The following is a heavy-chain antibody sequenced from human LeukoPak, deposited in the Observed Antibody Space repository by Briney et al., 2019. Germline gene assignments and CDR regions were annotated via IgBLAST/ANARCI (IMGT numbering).Heavy chain of an antibody. CDR2: IYYSGST. CDR3: ARTPDGRVWGVINADFDY. D-gene: IGHD3-10*01. J-gene: IGHJ4*02. V-gene: IGHV4-39*01. CDR1: GGSISSSSYY. Sequence: PSETLSLTCTVSGGSISSSSYYWGWIRQPPGKGLEWIGSIYYSGSTYYNPSLKSRVTISVDTSKNQFSLKLSSVTAADTAVYYCARTPDGRVWGVINADFDYWGQGTLVTVSS.